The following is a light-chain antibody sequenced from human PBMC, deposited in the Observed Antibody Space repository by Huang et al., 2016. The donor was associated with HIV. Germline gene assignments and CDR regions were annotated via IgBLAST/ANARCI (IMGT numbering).Light chain of an antibody. CDR2: SAS. CDR3: QQSYGALSS. CDR1: QNVGTY. Sequence: IQMTQSPTSLSASVGDRVFISCRTSQNVGTYLNWYQQKPGQAPKLVISSASTLHSGVPSRFSGGGSGTVFTLTIRGLQFDDFATYFCQQSYGALSSFGPGTRL. J-gene: IGKJ5*01. V-gene: IGKV1-39*01.